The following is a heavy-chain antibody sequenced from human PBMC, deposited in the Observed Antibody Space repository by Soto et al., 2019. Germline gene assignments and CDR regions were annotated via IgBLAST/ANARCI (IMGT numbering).Heavy chain of an antibody. J-gene: IGHJ3*02. CDR1: GFTFSSYS. D-gene: IGHD3-22*01. Sequence: EVQLVESGGGLVQPGGSLRLSCAASGFTFSSYSMNWVRQAPGKGLEWVSYISSSSSTIYYADSVKGRFTISRDNAKNSLYLQMNSLRAEDTAVYYCARDWRGMGDSSGYYVDAFDIWGQGTMVTVSS. V-gene: IGHV3-48*04. CDR3: ARDWRGMGDSSGYYVDAFDI. CDR2: ISSSSSTI.